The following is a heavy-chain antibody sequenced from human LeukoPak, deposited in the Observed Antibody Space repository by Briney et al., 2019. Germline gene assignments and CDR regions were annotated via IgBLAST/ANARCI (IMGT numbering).Heavy chain of an antibody. J-gene: IGHJ6*03. CDR1: GFTFSSYA. D-gene: IGHD4-17*01. CDR2: ISGSGGST. V-gene: IGHV3-23*01. Sequence: GGSLRLSCAASGFTFSSYAMSWVRQAPGKGLEWVSAISGSGGSTYYADSVKGRFTISRDNSKNTLYLQMNSLRAEDTAVYYCALARDGDSPSPPANYYYYMDVWGKGTTVTVSS. CDR3: ALARDGDSPSPPANYYYYMDV.